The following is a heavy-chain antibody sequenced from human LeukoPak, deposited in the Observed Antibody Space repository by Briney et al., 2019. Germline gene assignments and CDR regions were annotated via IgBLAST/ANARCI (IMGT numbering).Heavy chain of an antibody. V-gene: IGHV1-24*01. CDR3: ATAPVVPAAKKNNWFDP. CDR2: FDPEDGET. CDR1: GYTLTELS. J-gene: IGHJ5*02. D-gene: IGHD2-2*01. Sequence: ASVKVSCKVSGYTLTELSMHWVRQAPGKGLEWMGGFDPEDGETIYAQKFQGRVTMTEDTSTDTAYMELSSLRSKDTAVYYCATAPVVPAAKKNNWFDPWGQGTLVTVSS.